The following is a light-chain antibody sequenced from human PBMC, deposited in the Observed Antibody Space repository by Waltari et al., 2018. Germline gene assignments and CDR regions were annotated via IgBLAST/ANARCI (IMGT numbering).Light chain of an antibody. CDR1: SLRRYY. Sequence: SSELTQDPAVSVALGRTVRITCQGDSLRRYYASWYQQRPGQAPILVLYGQDNRPSGIPDRFSGSTSGNTASLTITGAQAEDEADYYCLSRDTSSTRLFGGGTRLTV. CDR2: GQD. CDR3: LSRDTSSTRL. J-gene: IGLJ2*01. V-gene: IGLV3-19*01.